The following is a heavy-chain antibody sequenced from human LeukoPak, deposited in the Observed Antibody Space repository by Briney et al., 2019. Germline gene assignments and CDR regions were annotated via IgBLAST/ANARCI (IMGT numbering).Heavy chain of an antibody. CDR3: ARWYYDTSGYRYFDY. Sequence: SETLSLTCTVSGGSISSSSYYWGWIRQPPGKGLEWIGYVYYSGSTKYNPSLKSRVTISIDTSKNQFSLKLSSVTAADTAVYYCARWYYDTSGYRYFDYWGQGTLLTVSS. D-gene: IGHD3-22*01. V-gene: IGHV4-61*05. CDR2: VYYSGST. J-gene: IGHJ4*02. CDR1: GGSISSSSYY.